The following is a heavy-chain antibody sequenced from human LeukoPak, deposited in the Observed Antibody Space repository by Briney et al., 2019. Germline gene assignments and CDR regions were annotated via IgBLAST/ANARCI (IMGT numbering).Heavy chain of an antibody. D-gene: IGHD1-26*01. CDR1: GFTFSGYG. CDR3: EKESQLSYSGTFYIDF. Sequence: SGGSLRLSCAASGFTFSGYGMNWVRQAPGKGLEWVAFIRYDGSNKYYIDSVKGRFTIPRDNSENTLYLQMNSLRAEDTAVYYCEKESQLSYSGTFYIDFWGQGTLVTVSS. CDR2: IRYDGSNK. J-gene: IGHJ4*02. V-gene: IGHV3-30*02.